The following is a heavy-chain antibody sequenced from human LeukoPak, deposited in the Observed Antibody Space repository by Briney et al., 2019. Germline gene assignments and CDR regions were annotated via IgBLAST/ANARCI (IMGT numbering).Heavy chain of an antibody. CDR3: ANLVDGAARLGRYYYCGMDV. V-gene: IGHV4-34*01. CDR2: INHSGST. D-gene: IGHD6-6*01. Sequence: PSETLSLTCAVYGGSFSGYYWSWIRQPPGKGLEWIGEINHSGSTNYNPSLKSRVTISVDTSKNQFSLKLSSVTAADTAVYYCANLVDGAARLGRYYYCGMDVWGQGTTVTVSS. J-gene: IGHJ6*02. CDR1: GGSFSGYY.